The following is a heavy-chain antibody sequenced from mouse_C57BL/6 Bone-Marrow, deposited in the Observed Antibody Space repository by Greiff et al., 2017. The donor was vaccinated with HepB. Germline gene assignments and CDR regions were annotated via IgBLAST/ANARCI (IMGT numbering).Heavy chain of an antibody. CDR3: ARSSYYYGSSPYWYFDV. Sequence: VQLQESGPELVKPGASVKISCKASGYAFSSSWMNWVKQRPGKGLEWIGRIYPGDGDTNYNGKFKGKATLTADKSSSTAYMQLSSLTSEDSAVYFCARSSYYYGSSPYWYFDVWGTGTTVTVSS. J-gene: IGHJ1*03. CDR1: GYAFSSSW. D-gene: IGHD1-1*01. V-gene: IGHV1-82*01. CDR2: IYPGDGDT.